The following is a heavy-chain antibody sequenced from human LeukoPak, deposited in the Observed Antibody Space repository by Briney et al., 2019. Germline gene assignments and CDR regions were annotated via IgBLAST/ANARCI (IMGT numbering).Heavy chain of an antibody. CDR1: GFTFDDYA. D-gene: IGHD6-13*01. CDR2: ISWNSGSI. V-gene: IGHV3-9*01. J-gene: IGHJ4*02. Sequence: GRSLRLSCAASGFTFDDYAMHWVRQAPGKGLEWVSGISWNSGSIGYADSVKGRFTISRDNAKSSLYLQMNSLRAEDTALYYCAKDRYRSSSWSDYWGQGTLVTVSS. CDR3: AKDRYRSSSWSDY.